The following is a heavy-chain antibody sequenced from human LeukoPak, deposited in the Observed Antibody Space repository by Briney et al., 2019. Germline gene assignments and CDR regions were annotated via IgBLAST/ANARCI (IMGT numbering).Heavy chain of an antibody. Sequence: PSETLSLTCTVSGGSISSSSYYWGWIRQPPGKGLEWIGSIYYSGSTYYNPSLKSRVTISVDTSKNQFSLKLSSVTAADTAVYYCASPYSSSRYYFDYWGQGTLVTVSS. D-gene: IGHD6-13*01. J-gene: IGHJ4*02. V-gene: IGHV4-39*07. CDR3: ASPYSSSRYYFDY. CDR1: GGSISSSSYY. CDR2: IYYSGST.